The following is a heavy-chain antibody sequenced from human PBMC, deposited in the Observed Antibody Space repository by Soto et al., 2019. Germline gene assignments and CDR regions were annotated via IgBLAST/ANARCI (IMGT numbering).Heavy chain of an antibody. CDR2: IYYSGST. Sequence: QVQLQESGPGLVKPSQTLSLTCTVSGGSISSGGYYWTWIRQHPEKGLEWIGYIYYSGSTHYNPSLKSRATISADTSKNQFSLDLHFVTGADTAVYYCARDVGIWCGELSTSANYYYGLDVWGQGTTVTVSS. V-gene: IGHV4-31*03. D-gene: IGHD3-10*01. J-gene: IGHJ6*02. CDR3: ARDVGIWCGELSTSANYYYGLDV. CDR1: GGSISSGGYY.